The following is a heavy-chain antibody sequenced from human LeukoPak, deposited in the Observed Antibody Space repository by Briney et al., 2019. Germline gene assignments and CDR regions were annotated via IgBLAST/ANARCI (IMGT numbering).Heavy chain of an antibody. J-gene: IGHJ5*02. D-gene: IGHD5-24*01. CDR1: GFTFDDYA. Sequence: GGSLRLSCAASGFTFDDYAMHWVRQAPGEGLEWVSLISGDGGSTYYADSVKGRFTISRDNGKNSLYLQMNSLRTEDTALYYCAKNGYNFHRIQYNWFDPWAREPWSPSPQ. V-gene: IGHV3-43*02. CDR2: ISGDGGST. CDR3: AKNGYNFHRIQYNWFDP.